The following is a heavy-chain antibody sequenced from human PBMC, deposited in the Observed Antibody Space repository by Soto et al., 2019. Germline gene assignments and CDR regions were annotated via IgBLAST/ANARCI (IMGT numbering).Heavy chain of an antibody. Sequence: SVKVSCKASGGTFSSYAISWVRQAPGQGLEWMGGIIPIFGTANYAQKFQGRVTITADESTSTAYMELSSLRSKDTAVYYCASARPNRGYYFDYWGQGTLVTVSS. CDR1: GGTFSSYA. J-gene: IGHJ4*02. CDR3: ASARPNRGYYFDY. V-gene: IGHV1-69*13. CDR2: IIPIFGTA.